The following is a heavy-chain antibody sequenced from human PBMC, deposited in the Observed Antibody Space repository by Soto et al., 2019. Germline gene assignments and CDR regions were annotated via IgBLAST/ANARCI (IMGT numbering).Heavy chain of an antibody. D-gene: IGHD2-21*01. J-gene: IGHJ6*03. CDR1: GDSISSVSHY. CDR3: ARSPKFYGEHYMDV. Sequence: SETLSLTCTVSGDSISSVSHYWGWIRQPPGKGLEWIGSIYYSGIPYFNPPLKSRVTISVDTSKNQFSLKLSSVTAADTAVYYCARSPKFYGEHYMDVWGKGTTVTVSS. CDR2: IYYSGIP. V-gene: IGHV4-39*01.